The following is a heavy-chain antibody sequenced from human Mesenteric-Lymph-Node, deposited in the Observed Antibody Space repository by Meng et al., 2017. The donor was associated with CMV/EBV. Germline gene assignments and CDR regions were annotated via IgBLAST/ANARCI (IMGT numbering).Heavy chain of an antibody. Sequence: GGSLRLSCAASGFTFDDYTMHWVRQAPGKGLEWVSLISWDGGSTYYADSVKGRFTISRDNSKNSLYLQMNSLRTEDTALYYCAKELQDNGGNSRVGAFDIWGQGTMVTVSS. J-gene: IGHJ3*02. CDR3: AKELQDNGGNSRVGAFDI. D-gene: IGHD4-23*01. V-gene: IGHV3-43*01. CDR1: GFTFDDYT. CDR2: ISWDGGST.